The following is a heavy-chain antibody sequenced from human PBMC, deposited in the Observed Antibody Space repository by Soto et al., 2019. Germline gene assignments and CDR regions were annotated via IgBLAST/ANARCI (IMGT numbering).Heavy chain of an antibody. CDR1: GGSISSGGYY. Sequence: SETLSLTCTVSGGSISSGGYYWSWIRQHPGKGLEWIGYIYYSGSTYYNPSLKSRVTISVDTSKNQFSLKLSSVTAADTAVYYCASLPHYDFWSGTKYYFDYWGQGTLVTVSS. D-gene: IGHD3-3*01. J-gene: IGHJ4*02. V-gene: IGHV4-31*03. CDR2: IYYSGST. CDR3: ASLPHYDFWSGTKYYFDY.